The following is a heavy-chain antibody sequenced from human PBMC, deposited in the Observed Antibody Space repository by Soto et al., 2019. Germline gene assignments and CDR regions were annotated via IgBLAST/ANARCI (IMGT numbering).Heavy chain of an antibody. D-gene: IGHD6-13*01. J-gene: IGHJ6*02. V-gene: IGHV1-2*04. Sequence: ASVKVSCKASGYTFTGYYMHWVRQAPGQGLEWMGWINPNSGGTNYAQKFQGWVTMTRDTSISTAYMELSRLRSDDTAVYYCAREWMGRSWYPLGDYYYYYGMDVWGQGTTVTVSS. CDR2: INPNSGGT. CDR3: AREWMGRSWYPLGDYYYYYGMDV. CDR1: GYTFTGYY.